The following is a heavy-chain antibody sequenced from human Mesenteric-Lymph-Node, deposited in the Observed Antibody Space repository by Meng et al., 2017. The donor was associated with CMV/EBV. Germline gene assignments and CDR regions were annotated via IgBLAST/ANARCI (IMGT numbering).Heavy chain of an antibody. D-gene: IGHD1-14*01. CDR2: INHSGST. J-gene: IGHJ6*02. Sequence: SETLSLTCAVYGGSFSGYYWSWIRQPPGKGLEWIGEINHSGSTNYNPSLKSRVTISVDTSKNQLSLKLSSVTAADTAVYYCARNPSYYYYGMDVWGQGTTVTVSS. CDR1: GGSFSGYY. CDR3: ARNPSYYYYGMDV. V-gene: IGHV4-34*01.